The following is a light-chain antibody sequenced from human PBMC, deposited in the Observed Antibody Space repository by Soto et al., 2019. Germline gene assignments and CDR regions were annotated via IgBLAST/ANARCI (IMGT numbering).Light chain of an antibody. Sequence: DSQMTQSPSTVSASVGDRVTITCRASQSISNWLAWYQQKPGKAPKLLIYAASSLQSGVPSRFSGSRSGTDFTLTISSLQPADFATYYCQQSYSTPRTFRQGTK. CDR2: AAS. J-gene: IGKJ1*01. V-gene: IGKV1-39*01. CDR1: QSISNW. CDR3: QQSYSTPRT.